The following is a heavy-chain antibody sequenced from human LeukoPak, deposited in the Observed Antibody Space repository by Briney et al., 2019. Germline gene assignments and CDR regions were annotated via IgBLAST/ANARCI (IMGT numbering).Heavy chain of an antibody. CDR3: AKRDLYYYMDV. CDR2: ISYDGSNK. J-gene: IGHJ6*03. CDR1: GFTFSSYA. V-gene: IGHV3-30-3*02. Sequence: GGSLRLSCAASGFTFSSYAMHWVRQAPGKGLEWVAVISYDGSNKYYADSVKGRFTISRDNSKNTLYLQMNSLRAEDTAVYYCAKRDLYYYMDVWGKGTTVTVSS.